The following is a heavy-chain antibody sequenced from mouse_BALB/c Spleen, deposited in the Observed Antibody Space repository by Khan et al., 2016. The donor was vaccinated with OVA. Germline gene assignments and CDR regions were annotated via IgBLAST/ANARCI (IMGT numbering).Heavy chain of an antibody. CDR3: ARYYGNYFDY. CDR1: GYIFTSYW. Sequence: QVQLKESGAELVRPGASVKLSCKTSGYIFTSYWIHWVKQRSGQGLEWIARIYPGTGNTYYNEKFKGKAIVTADNSSSTVYMQLSSLKSEDSAVYFCARYYGNYFDYGGQGTTLTVSS. V-gene: IGHV1-76*01. D-gene: IGHD2-1*01. J-gene: IGHJ2*01. CDR2: IYPGTGNT.